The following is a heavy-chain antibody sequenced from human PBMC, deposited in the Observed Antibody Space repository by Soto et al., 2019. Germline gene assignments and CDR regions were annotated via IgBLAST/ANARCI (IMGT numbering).Heavy chain of an antibody. CDR1: GGTCVDFD. J-gene: IGHJ6*02. CDR3: ARGGYCSGGSCDYGMDV. Sequence: LPLPKGVLGGTCVDFDGRRISKPTGKGLEWIGEINHSGSTNYNPSLKSRVTISVDTSKNQFSLKLSSVTAADTAVYYCARGGYCSGGSCDYGMDVWGQGTTVTVSS. D-gene: IGHD2-15*01. CDR2: INHSGST. V-gene: IGHV4-34*01.